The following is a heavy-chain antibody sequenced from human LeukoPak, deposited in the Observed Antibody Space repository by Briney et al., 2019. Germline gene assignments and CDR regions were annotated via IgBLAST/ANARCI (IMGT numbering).Heavy chain of an antibody. J-gene: IGHJ4*02. CDR3: AREMDMITFGGVIARPSGGFDY. D-gene: IGHD3-16*02. Sequence: SETLSLTCTVSGGSISSYYWSWLRQPPGKGLEWIGYIYYSGSTNYNPSLKSRVTISVDTSKNQFSLKLSSVTAADTAVYYCAREMDMITFGGVIARPSGGFDYWGQGTLVTVSS. CDR2: IYYSGST. V-gene: IGHV4-59*01. CDR1: GGSISSYY.